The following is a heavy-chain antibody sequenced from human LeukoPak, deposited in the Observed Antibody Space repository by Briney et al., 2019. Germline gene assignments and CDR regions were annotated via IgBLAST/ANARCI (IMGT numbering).Heavy chain of an antibody. Sequence: SQTLSLTCTVSGGSISSGDYYWSWIRQPPGKGLEWIGYIYYSGSTYYNPSLKSRVTISVDTSKNQFSLKLSSVTAADTAVYYCARHSGWHSLKHFDYWGQGTLVTVSS. V-gene: IGHV4-30-4*01. CDR3: ARHSGWHSLKHFDY. D-gene: IGHD3-10*01. J-gene: IGHJ4*02. CDR1: GGSISSGDYY. CDR2: IYYSGST.